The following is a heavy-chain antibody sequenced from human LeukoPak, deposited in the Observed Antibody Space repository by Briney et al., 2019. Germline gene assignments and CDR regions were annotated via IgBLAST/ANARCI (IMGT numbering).Heavy chain of an antibody. V-gene: IGHV1-46*01. CDR1: GYTFTSNY. D-gene: IGHD1-20*01. J-gene: IGHJ4*02. CDR2: INTSGGTT. CDR3: AKDIGITGTWYYFDY. Sequence: ASVKVSCKASGYTFTSNYIHWVRQAPGQGFEWMGIINTSGGTTVYAQIVQGRVTMTRDTSTSTVYMELSSLRSEDTALYYCAKDIGITGTWYYFDYWGQGTLVTVSS.